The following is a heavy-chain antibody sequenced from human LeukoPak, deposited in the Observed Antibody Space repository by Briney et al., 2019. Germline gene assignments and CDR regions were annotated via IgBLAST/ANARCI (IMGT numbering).Heavy chain of an antibody. CDR3: VKSPLNLGYCSGGSCHYFDY. Sequence: PGGSLRLSCAASGFTFSSYAMSWVRQAPGKGLEWVSVISGIGDSTYYADSVKGRFTISRDNSKNTLYLQMNSLRAEDTAVYYCVKSPLNLGYCSGGSCHYFDYWGQGTLVTVSS. V-gene: IGHV3-23*01. CDR1: GFTFSSYA. J-gene: IGHJ4*02. D-gene: IGHD2-15*01. CDR2: ISGIGDST.